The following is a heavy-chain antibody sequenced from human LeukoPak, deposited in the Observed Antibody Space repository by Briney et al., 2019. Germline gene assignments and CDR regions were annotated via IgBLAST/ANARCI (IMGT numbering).Heavy chain of an antibody. Sequence: PSETLSLTCTVSGGSISSGGYYWSWIRQPPGKGLEWIGYIYHSGSTYYNPSLKSRVTISVDRSKNQFSLKLSSVTAADTAVYYCARVPTVMGYYYYYYMDVWGKGTTVTVSS. CDR3: ARVPTVMGYYYYYYMDV. CDR1: GGSISSGGYY. CDR2: IYHSGST. J-gene: IGHJ6*03. V-gene: IGHV4-30-2*01. D-gene: IGHD4-11*01.